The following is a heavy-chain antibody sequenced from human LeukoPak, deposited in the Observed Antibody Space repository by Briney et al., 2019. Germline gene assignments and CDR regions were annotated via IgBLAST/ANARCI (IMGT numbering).Heavy chain of an antibody. CDR1: GGSISSSSYY. D-gene: IGHD3-10*01. J-gene: IGHJ4*02. CDR2: IYYSGST. CDR3: ARHLLWFGELSRFDY. V-gene: IGHV4-39*01. Sequence: SETLSLTCTVSGGSISSSSYYWGWIRQPPGKGLEWIESIYYSGSTYYNPSLKSRVTISVDTSKNQFSLKLSSVTAADTAVYYCARHLLWFGELSRFDYWGQGTLVTVSS.